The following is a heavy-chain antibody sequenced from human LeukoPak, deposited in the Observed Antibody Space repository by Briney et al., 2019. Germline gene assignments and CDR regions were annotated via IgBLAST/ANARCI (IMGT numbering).Heavy chain of an antibody. D-gene: IGHD3-3*01. CDR3: ARALSG. CDR2: IKQDGSEK. J-gene: IGHJ4*02. Sequence: PGGSLRLSCGASGFTFSTYWMSWVRQAPGKGLEWVANIKQDGSEKYYVDSVKGRFSISRDNAKNSLYLQMNSLRAEDTAVYYCARALSGWGQGTLVTVSS. CDR1: GFTFSTYW. V-gene: IGHV3-7*03.